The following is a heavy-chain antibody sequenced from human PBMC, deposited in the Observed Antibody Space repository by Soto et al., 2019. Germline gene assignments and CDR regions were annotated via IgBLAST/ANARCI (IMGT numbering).Heavy chain of an antibody. V-gene: IGHV1-69*06. CDR2: IIPIFGTA. J-gene: IGHJ6*02. D-gene: IGHD6-13*01. CDR1: GGTFSSYA. Sequence: QVQLVQSGAEVKKPGSSVKVSCKASGGTFSSYAISWVRQAPGQGLEWMGGIIPIFGTANYAQKFQGRVTITAEKSTSTAYMELGSLGSEDTAVYYCARDGVGAAAGDYYYYGMDVWGQGTTVTVSS. CDR3: ARDGVGAAAGDYYYYGMDV.